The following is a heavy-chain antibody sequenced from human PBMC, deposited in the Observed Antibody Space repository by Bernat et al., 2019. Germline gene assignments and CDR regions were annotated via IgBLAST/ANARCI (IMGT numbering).Heavy chain of an antibody. CDR2: IKQDGSEK. J-gene: IGHJ4*02. Sequence: EVQLVESGGGLVQPGGSLRLSCAASGFTFSSYWMSWVRQAPGKGLEWVANIKQDGSEKYYVDSVKGRFTISRDNAKNSLYLQMNSLRAEDTAVYYCARDRSGLNTYYYDSSCYSFDYWGQGTLVTVSS. V-gene: IGHV3-7*01. CDR1: GFTFSSYW. CDR3: ARDRSGLNTYYYDSSCYSFDY. D-gene: IGHD3-22*01.